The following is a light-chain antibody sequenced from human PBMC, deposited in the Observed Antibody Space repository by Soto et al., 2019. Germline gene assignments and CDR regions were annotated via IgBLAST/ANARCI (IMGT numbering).Light chain of an antibody. CDR2: TVS. CDR1: SSDVGANIF. Sequence: QSALTQPASVSGSPGQSITISCTGTSSDVGANIFVSWYQQHPGKVPKLMIYTVSSRPSGVSQRLSGSKSGTSASLAISGLQSEDEADYYCAAWDDSLNGYVFGTGTKVTVL. CDR3: AAWDDSLNGYV. J-gene: IGLJ1*01. V-gene: IGLV2-14*01.